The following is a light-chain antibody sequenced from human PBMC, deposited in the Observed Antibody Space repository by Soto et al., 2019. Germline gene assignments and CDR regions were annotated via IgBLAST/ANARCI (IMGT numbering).Light chain of an antibody. CDR3: QQYVTSPLT. V-gene: IGKV3-20*01. CDR1: QSVSSY. CDR2: GVS. J-gene: IGKJ4*01. Sequence: EIVLTQSPGTLSLSPGERATLSCRASQSVSSYLAWYQQKPGQAPRLLIYGVSSRATGIPDRFSGSGSGTDFTLTISRLEPEDFEVYYCQQYVTSPLTLGGGTKVDIK.